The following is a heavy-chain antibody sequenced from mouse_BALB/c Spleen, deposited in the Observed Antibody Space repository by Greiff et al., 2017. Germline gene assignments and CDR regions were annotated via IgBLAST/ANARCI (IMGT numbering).Heavy chain of an antibody. CDR3: ARAPTLRLSMDY. D-gene: IGHD1-2*01. CDR2: IDSNGGST. J-gene: IGHJ4*01. CDR1: GFTFSSYG. Sequence: VQLKESGGGLVQPGGSLKLSCAASGFTFSSYGMSWVRQTPDKRLELVATIDSNGGSTYYPDSVKGRFTISRDNAKNTLYLQMSSLKSEDTAMYYCARAPTLRLSMDYWGQGTSVTVSS. V-gene: IGHV5-6-3*01.